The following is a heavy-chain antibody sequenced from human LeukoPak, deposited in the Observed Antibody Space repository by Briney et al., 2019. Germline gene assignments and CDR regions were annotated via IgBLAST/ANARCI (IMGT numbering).Heavy chain of an antibody. CDR2: IYTSGST. CDR3: ARDGFFITMVRGVNLGWFDP. V-gene: IGHV4-61*02. J-gene: IGHJ5*02. Sequence: SETLSLTCTVSGGSISSGSYYWSWIRQPAGKGLEWIGRIYTSGSTNYNPSLKSRVTISVDTSKNQFSLKLSSVTAADTAVYYCARDGFFITMVRGVNLGWFDPWGQGTLVTVSS. D-gene: IGHD3-10*01. CDR1: GGSISSGSYY.